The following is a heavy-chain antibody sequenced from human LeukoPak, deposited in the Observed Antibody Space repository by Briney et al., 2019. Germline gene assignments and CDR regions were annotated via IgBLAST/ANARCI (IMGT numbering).Heavy chain of an antibody. V-gene: IGHV3-30-3*01. CDR3: ARGRAAAGTEFDY. D-gene: IGHD6-13*01. J-gene: IGHJ4*02. CDR1: GFTFSSYA. Sequence: GGSLRLSCAASGFTFSSYAMHWVRQAPGKGLEWVAVISYDGSNKYYADSVKGRFTISRDNSKNTLYLQMNSLRAEDTAVYYCARGRAAAGTEFDYWAREPWSPSPQ. CDR2: ISYDGSNK.